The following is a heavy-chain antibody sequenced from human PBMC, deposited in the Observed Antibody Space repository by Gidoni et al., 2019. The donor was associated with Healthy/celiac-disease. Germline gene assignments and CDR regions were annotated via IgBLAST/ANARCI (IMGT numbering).Heavy chain of an antibody. Sequence: EVQLVESGGGLVKPGGSLRLSCAASGFPFSSYSMNWVRQAPGKGLECVSSISSSSAYSYDADSVKGLFTISRDNAKNSLYLQMNSLRAEDTAVYYCARDDILTGYYSPSDYFDFWGQGTLVTVSS. V-gene: IGHV3-21*01. D-gene: IGHD3-9*01. CDR2: ISSSSAYS. CDR3: ARDDILTGYYSPSDYFDF. J-gene: IGHJ4*02. CDR1: GFPFSSYS.